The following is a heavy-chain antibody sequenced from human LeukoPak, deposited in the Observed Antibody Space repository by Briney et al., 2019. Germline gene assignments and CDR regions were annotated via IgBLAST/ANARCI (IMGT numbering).Heavy chain of an antibody. D-gene: IGHD6-19*01. CDR2: IWYDGSNK. Sequence: GRSLRLSCAASGFTFSSYGMHWVRQAPGKGLEWVAVIWYDGSNKYYADSVKGRFTISRDNSKNTLYLQMNSLRAEDTAVYYCAKVGTRSSGWYYFDYWGQGTLVTVSS. CDR1: GFTFSSYG. CDR3: AKVGTRSSGWYYFDY. J-gene: IGHJ4*02. V-gene: IGHV3-33*06.